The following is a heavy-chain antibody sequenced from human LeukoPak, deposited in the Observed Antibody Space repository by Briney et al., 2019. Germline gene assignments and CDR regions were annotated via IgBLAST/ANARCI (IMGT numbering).Heavy chain of an antibody. CDR1: GGSISSGGYY. D-gene: IGHD3-9*01. J-gene: IGHJ4*02. Sequence: SETLSLTCTVSGGSISSGGYYWSWIRQPPGKGLEWIGYIYHSGSTYYNPSLKSRVTISVDTSKNQFSLKLSSVTAADTAVYYCARAVRYFDWLLFDYWGQGTLVTVSS. CDR2: IYHSGST. CDR3: ARAVRYFDWLLFDY. V-gene: IGHV4-30-2*05.